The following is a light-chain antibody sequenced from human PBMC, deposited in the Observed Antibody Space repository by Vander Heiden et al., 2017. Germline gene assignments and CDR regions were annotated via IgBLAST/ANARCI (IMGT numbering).Light chain of an antibody. CDR2: KAS. J-gene: IGKJ2*01. CDR3: QQYNTVFKYT. Sequence: DIQMTQSPSTLSASVGDRVTITCRASQSISSWLAWYQQKPGKAPKLLIYKASSLESGVPSRFSGSGSGTEFTLTISSLQPDDFATYYCQQYNTVFKYTFGQGTKLEIK. V-gene: IGKV1-5*03. CDR1: QSISSW.